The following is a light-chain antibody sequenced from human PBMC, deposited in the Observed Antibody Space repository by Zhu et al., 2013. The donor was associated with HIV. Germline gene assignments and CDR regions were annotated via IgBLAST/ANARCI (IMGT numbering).Light chain of an antibody. CDR1: QSVLYSSNNKNY. CDR3: LQTTLWPFA. V-gene: IGKV4-1*01. CDR2: WAS. Sequence: DIVMTQSPDSLAVSLGERATINCKSSQSVLYSSNNKNYLAWYQQNPGQPPKLLIYWASTRESGVPDRFSGSGSGTDFTLTISRVESEDVGFYYCLQTTLWPFAFGPGTRVDI. J-gene: IGKJ3*01.